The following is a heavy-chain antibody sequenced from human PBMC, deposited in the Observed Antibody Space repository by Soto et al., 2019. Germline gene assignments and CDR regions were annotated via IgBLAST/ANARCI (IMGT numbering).Heavy chain of an antibody. V-gene: IGHV1-18*01. J-gene: IGHJ1*01. Sequence: QVQLVQSGGEVKKPGASVKVSCKASGYTFTSYGISWVRQAPGQGLEWMGWISTYNGNTNYAQKVQGRVTMTTDTSTSTAYMELRSLRSADTAVYWCARASGDYGLSEYFQHWGQGTLVTVSS. D-gene: IGHD4-17*01. CDR2: ISTYNGNT. CDR3: ARASGDYGLSEYFQH. CDR1: GYTFTSYG.